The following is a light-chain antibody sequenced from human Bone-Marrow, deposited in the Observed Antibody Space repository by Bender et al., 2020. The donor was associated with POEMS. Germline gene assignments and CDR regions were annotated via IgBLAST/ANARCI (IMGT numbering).Light chain of an antibody. CDR1: TSDVGGYNF. CDR3: CSFAGLGV. J-gene: IGLJ1*01. Sequence: QSDLTQPRSVSGSPGQSVTISCTGTTSDVGGYNFVSWYQQRPGQAPKLMIYDVNNRPSGVSSRFSGFKSGNTASLTISGLLAEDEADYYCCSFAGLGVFGTGTKVTVL. CDR2: DVN. V-gene: IGLV2-11*01.